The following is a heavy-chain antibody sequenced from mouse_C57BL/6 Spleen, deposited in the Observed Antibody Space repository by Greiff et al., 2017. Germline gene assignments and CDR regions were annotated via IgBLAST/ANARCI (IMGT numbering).Heavy chain of an antibody. CDR2: ISDGGSYT. J-gene: IGHJ2*01. D-gene: IGHD2-4*01. CDR3: AREGYDYDDGDYFDY. V-gene: IGHV5-4*01. CDR1: GFTFSSYA. Sequence: EVQVVESGGGLVKPGGSLKLSCAASGFTFSSYAMSWVRQTPEKRLEWVATISDGGSYTYYPDNVKGRFTISRDNAKNNLYLQMSHLKSEDTAMYYCAREGYDYDDGDYFDYWGQGTTLTVSS.